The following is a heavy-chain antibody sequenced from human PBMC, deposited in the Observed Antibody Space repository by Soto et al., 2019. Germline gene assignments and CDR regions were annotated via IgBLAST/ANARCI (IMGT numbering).Heavy chain of an antibody. D-gene: IGHD3-22*01. CDR2: INAGNGNT. J-gene: IGHJ4*02. CDR1: GYTFTSYA. CDR3: AFYYYDSSGYYPPWR. V-gene: IGHV1-3*01. Sequence: GVSVKVSCKASGYTFTSYAMHWVRQAPGQRLEWMGWINAGNGNTKYSQKFQGRVTITRDTSASTAYMELSSLRSEDTAVYYCAFYYYDSSGYYPPWRWGQGTLVTVSS.